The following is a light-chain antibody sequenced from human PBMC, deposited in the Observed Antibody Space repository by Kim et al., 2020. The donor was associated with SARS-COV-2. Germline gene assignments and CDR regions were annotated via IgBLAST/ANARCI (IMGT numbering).Light chain of an antibody. CDR3: QAWASSNWV. Sequence: SYELTQPPSVSVSPGQTASITCSGDKLGDKYACWYQQKPGQSPVLVIYQDSKRPSGIPERFSGSNSGNTATLTISGTQAMDEADYYCQAWASSNWVFGGG. CDR2: QDS. V-gene: IGLV3-1*01. J-gene: IGLJ3*02. CDR1: KLGDKY.